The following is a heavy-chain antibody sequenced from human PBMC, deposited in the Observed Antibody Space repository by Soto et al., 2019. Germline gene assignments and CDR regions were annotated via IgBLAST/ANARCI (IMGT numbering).Heavy chain of an antibody. CDR1: GYNFAAYY. CDR2: INPTSGGT. J-gene: IGHJ4*02. V-gene: IGHV1-2*02. D-gene: IGHD4-17*01. Sequence: QVQLVQSGAEVKKPGASVKVSCKTSGYNFAAYYIHWIRQAPGQGLEWMGWINPTSGGTVYAQNFQDRVTMTRDTSIGTAYMELRRRHSDDTAVYYCEKDPDYGAYWGYFFDSWGQGTPVTVSS. CDR3: EKDPDYGAYWGYFFDS.